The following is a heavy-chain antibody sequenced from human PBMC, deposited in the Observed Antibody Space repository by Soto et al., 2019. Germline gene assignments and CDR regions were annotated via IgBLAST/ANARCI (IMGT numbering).Heavy chain of an antibody. Sequence: QVQLVQSGAEVKNPGSSVKVSCKTSGGNFSSYAISWVRRAPGQGLEWMGGIIPLLGANKYAQKFQDRLTISADESTSTAYMELSRLRSEDTADYYCARERGTVVERTHYFDCWGQGTLVTVSS. CDR2: IIPLLGAN. CDR3: ARERGTVVERTHYFDC. V-gene: IGHV1-69*01. CDR1: GGNFSSYA. D-gene: IGHD3-22*01. J-gene: IGHJ4*02.